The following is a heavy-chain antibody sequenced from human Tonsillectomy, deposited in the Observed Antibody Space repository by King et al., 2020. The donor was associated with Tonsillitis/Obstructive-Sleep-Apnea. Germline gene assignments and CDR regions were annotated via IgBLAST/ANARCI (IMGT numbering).Heavy chain of an antibody. V-gene: IGHV2-5*02. CDR1: GFSLSTSGVG. Sequence: ITLKESGPTLVKPTQTLTLTCTFSGFSLSTSGVGVGWIRQPPGKALEWLALIYWDDDKRYSPSLKSRLTITKDTSKKQVVLTMTNMDPVDTATYYCAQQDIVVVPAATKHEYYYYYMDVWGKGTTVTVSS. J-gene: IGHJ6*03. D-gene: IGHD2-2*01. CDR3: AQQDIVVVPAATKHEYYYYYMDV. CDR2: IYWDDDK.